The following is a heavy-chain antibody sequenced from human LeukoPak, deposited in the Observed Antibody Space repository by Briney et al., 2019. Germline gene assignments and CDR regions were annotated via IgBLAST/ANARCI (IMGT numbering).Heavy chain of an antibody. J-gene: IGHJ4*02. CDR2: INTSGSI. V-gene: IGHV4-4*07. Sequence: SETLSLTCTVSTDSISSYYWSWIRQPAGKGLEWIGRINTSGSINYNPSLKSRVTMSLDTSKNHFSLNVSSVTAADTAVYYCARHSPVPTVVTPGLIDYWGQGTLVTVSS. D-gene: IGHD4-23*01. CDR1: TDSISSYY. CDR3: ARHSPVPTVVTPGLIDY.